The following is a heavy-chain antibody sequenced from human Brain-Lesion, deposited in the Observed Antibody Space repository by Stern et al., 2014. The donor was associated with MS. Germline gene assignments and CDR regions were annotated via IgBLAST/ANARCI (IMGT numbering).Heavy chain of an antibody. CDR1: GYIFTGYY. Sequence: QVQLVESGAEVKKPGASVKVSCKTSGYIFTGYYIHWVRQAPGQGLEWMAWINPNTGGTKYAQKFQGRVTMSTALSISTAYVELSSLTSDDTAVYYCARDQRGITIFGVVTDYYYLGMDVWGQGTTVTVSS. V-gene: IGHV1-2*02. J-gene: IGHJ6*02. CDR2: INPNTGGT. CDR3: ARDQRGITIFGVVTDYYYLGMDV. D-gene: IGHD3-3*01.